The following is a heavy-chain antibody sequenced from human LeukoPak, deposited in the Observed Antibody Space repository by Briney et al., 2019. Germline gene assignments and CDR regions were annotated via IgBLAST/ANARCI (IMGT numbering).Heavy chain of an antibody. V-gene: IGHV5-51*01. J-gene: IGHJ5*02. D-gene: IGHD2-2*01. CDR3: ARDLVVVVPAAMTPGGWFDP. CDR2: IYPGDSDT. Sequence: GESLKISCKGSGYSFTSYWIGWVRQMPGKGLEWMGIIYPGDSDTRYSPSFQGQVTISADKSISTAYLQWSSLKASDTAMYYCARDLVVVVPAAMTPGGWFDPWGQGTLVTVSS. CDR1: GYSFTSYW.